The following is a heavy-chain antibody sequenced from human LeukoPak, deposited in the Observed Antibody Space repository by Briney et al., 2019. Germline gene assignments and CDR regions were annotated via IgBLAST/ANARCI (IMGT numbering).Heavy chain of an antibody. J-gene: IGHJ4*02. Sequence: ASVRVSCKASGYTFTDQYMHWVRQAPGQGLEWMGWISPNSGGTNYAQKFQGRVTMTRDTSISTAYMELSSLRSDDTAVYYCARGRAYSEALDYWGRGTLVTVSS. V-gene: IGHV1-2*02. D-gene: IGHD3-16*01. CDR1: GYTFTDQY. CDR2: ISPNSGGT. CDR3: ARGRAYSEALDY.